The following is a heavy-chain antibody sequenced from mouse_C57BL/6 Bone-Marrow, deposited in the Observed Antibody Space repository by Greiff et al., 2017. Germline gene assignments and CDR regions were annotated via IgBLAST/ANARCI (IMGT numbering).Heavy chain of an antibody. CDR2: ILPGGGST. Sequence: QVQLKQSGAELMKPGASVKFSCKATGYTFTGYGIDWVKQRPGQGLEWIGGILPGGGSTNYNEKFKGKATFTVDTSSSTAYMELSSLTSEDSAVYFCARAHGYDYDNCGQGNTPTVSS. CDR1: GYTFTGYG. D-gene: IGHD2-2*01. CDR3: ARAHGYDYDN. J-gene: IGHJ2*01. V-gene: IGHV1-9*01.